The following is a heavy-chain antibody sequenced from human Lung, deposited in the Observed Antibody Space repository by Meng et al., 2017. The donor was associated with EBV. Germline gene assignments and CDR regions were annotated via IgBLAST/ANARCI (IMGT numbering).Heavy chain of an antibody. V-gene: IGHV1-69*06. D-gene: IGHD5-24*01. Sequence: QGQPAPSGAWVPSPWSPVKASCRASGTTSSDSGIPWVRQARGQGLEWMGGIIPKFETTKSAQKFEGRVTITADKSTSTAYMELSSLRSEDTAVYYCARERPGGMATTPYFDYWGQGTLVTVSS. CDR2: IIPKFETT. J-gene: IGHJ4*02. CDR1: GTTSSDSG. CDR3: ARERPGGMATTPYFDY.